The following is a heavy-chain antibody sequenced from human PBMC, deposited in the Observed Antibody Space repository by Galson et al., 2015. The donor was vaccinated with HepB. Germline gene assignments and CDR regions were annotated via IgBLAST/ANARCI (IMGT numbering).Heavy chain of an antibody. CDR1: GFTFSSYD. D-gene: IGHD1-7*01. CDR2: IWYDGSNK. CDR3: AKPRPLRTTANYFDY. Sequence: SLRLSCAASGFTFSSYDMHWVRQAPGKGLEWVAVIWYDGSNKYYADSVKGRFTISRDNSKNTLYLQMNSLRAEDTAVYYCAKPRPLRTTANYFDYWGQGTLVTVSS. V-gene: IGHV3-33*06. J-gene: IGHJ4*02.